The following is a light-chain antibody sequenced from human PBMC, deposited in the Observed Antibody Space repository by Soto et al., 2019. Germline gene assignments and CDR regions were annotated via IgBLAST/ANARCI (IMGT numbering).Light chain of an antibody. CDR1: SSDVGGHNY. Sequence: QSVLILPASVSGSPGQSIAISCTGTSSDVGGHNYVSWYQQHPGKAPQLIIFEVINRPSGVSNRFSGSKSDNTASLTISRLQGEDEADYYCSSYSSTNTCVFGTGTKLTVL. V-gene: IGLV2-14*01. J-gene: IGLJ1*01. CDR3: SSYSSTNTCV. CDR2: EVI.